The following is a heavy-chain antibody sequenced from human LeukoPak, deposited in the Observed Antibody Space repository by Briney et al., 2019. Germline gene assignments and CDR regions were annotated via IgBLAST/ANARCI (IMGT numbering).Heavy chain of an antibody. V-gene: IGHV4-61*02. CDR1: DGSISSGSYY. Sequence: SETLSLTCTVSDGSISSGSYYWTWIRQPAGKGLEWIGRIYTRGGTTYNPSLKSRATISVDTSKSQFSLKLSSVTAADTAVYYCARDDPGIAAAGGVYWGQGTLVTVSS. J-gene: IGHJ4*02. CDR2: IYTRGGT. D-gene: IGHD6-13*01. CDR3: ARDDPGIAAAGGVY.